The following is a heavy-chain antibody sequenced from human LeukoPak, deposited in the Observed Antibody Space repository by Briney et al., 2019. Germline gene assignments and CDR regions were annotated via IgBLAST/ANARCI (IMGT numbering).Heavy chain of an antibody. V-gene: IGHV4-34*01. CDR3: ARLRIAAAGTVY. Sequence: ASETLSLTCTVSGGSISSYYWSWIRQPPGKGLEWIGEINHSGSTNYNPSLKSRVTISVDTSKNQFSLKLSSVTAADTAVYYCARLRIAAAGTVYWGQGTLVTVSS. J-gene: IGHJ4*02. CDR1: GGSISSYY. D-gene: IGHD6-13*01. CDR2: INHSGST.